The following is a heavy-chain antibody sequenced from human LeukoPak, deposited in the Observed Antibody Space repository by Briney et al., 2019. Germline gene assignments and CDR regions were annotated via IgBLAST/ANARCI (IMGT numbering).Heavy chain of an antibody. CDR2: ISSSGSTI. Sequence: PGGSLRLSCAASGFTFSDYYMSWIRQAPGKGLEWVSYISSSGSTIYYADSVKGRFTISRDNAKNSLYLQMNSLRAEDTAVYFCARDLKGTYYDSSGYYRDYWGQGTLVTVSS. D-gene: IGHD3-22*01. CDR1: GFTFSDYY. J-gene: IGHJ4*02. CDR3: ARDLKGTYYDSSGYYRDY. V-gene: IGHV3-11*04.